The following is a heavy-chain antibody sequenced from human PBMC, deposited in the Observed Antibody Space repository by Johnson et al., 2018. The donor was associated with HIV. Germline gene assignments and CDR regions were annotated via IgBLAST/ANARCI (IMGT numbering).Heavy chain of an antibody. CDR1: GFTFSSYA. Sequence: VRLVESGGGVVQPGRSLRLSCAASGFTFSSYAMHWVRQAPGKGLEWVAVISYDGSDKYYADSVKGRFTISRDSSKNTLYLQMNSLRAEDTAVYYCAKSWHSGSFYDAFHIWGQGTMVTVSS. V-gene: IGHV3-30*04. J-gene: IGHJ3*02. CDR3: AKSWHSGSFYDAFHI. D-gene: IGHD1-26*01. CDR2: ISYDGSDK.